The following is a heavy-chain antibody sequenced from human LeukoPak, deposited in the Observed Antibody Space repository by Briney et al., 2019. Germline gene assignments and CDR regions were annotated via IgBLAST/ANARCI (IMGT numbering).Heavy chain of an antibody. Sequence: SETLSLTCTVSGGSITNYYWNWIRQPPGKGLEWIGYIYYSGSTNYNPSLKSRVTISVDTSKNQFSLRLTSVSAADTAVCYCARGFDSKSTYFDYWGQGTLLTVSS. CDR2: IYYSGST. D-gene: IGHD5-12*01. J-gene: IGHJ4*02. CDR1: GGSITNYY. CDR3: ARGFDSKSTYFDY. V-gene: IGHV4-59*01.